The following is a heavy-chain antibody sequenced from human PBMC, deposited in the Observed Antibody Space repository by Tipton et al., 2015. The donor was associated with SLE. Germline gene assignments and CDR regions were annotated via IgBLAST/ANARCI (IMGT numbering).Heavy chain of an antibody. D-gene: IGHD2-2*01. CDR1: GGSFSGYF. CDR2: IDHSGST. J-gene: IGHJ4*02. V-gene: IGHV4-34*01. Sequence: TLSLTCAVDGGSFSGYFWSWIRQPPGKGLEWIGAIDHSGSTIPNPSLKSRVTISLDTTKKQVSLRVHSVTAADTAIYYCARHGLVPANYFFDYWGQGTQVTVSS. CDR3: ARHGLVPANYFFDY.